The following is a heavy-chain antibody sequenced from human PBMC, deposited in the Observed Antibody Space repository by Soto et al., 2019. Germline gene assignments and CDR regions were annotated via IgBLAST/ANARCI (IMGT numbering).Heavy chain of an antibody. J-gene: IGHJ4*02. CDR2: ISYDGKNK. D-gene: IGHD3-22*01. CDR1: AFNFRSYG. CDR3: EKLEFNYYDDTGYYYGRGHFAY. V-gene: IGHV3-30*18. Sequence: PGGSLRLSCGASAFNFRSYGMNLVRQPPGTGLEWVAVISYDGKNKYFANSVKGRFTISRGNYKNTVYLQMNSLRAEDTAIYYCEKLEFNYYDDTGYYYGRGHFAYWGQGTLVTVS.